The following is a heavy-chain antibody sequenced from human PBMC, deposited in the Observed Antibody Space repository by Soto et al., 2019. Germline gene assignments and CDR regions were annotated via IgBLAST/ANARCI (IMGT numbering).Heavy chain of an antibody. CDR2: ISHDGSNK. CDR3: AKDGSSSGRYLDY. Sequence: GGSLRLSCAASGFSFSSYGMHWVRQAPGKGLEWVALISHDGSNKYYADSVKGRFTISRDNSKNTLYLQMNTLRAEDTAVYYCAKDGSSSGRYLDYWGQGTLVTVSS. CDR1: GFSFSSYG. D-gene: IGHD6-19*01. V-gene: IGHV3-30*18. J-gene: IGHJ4*02.